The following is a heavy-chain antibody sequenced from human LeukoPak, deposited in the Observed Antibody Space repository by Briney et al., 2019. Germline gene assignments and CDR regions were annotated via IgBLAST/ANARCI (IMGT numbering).Heavy chain of an antibody. J-gene: IGHJ4*02. CDR3: ARDAYGSGTEY. V-gene: IGHV4-39*07. D-gene: IGHD3-10*01. CDR1: GGSVSSGSYY. Sequence: SETLSLTCTVSGGSVSSGSYYWSWIRQPPGKGLEWIGEINHSGSTNYNPSLKSRVTISVDTSKNQFSLKLSSVTAADTAVYYCARDAYGSGTEYWGQGTLVTVSS. CDR2: INHSGST.